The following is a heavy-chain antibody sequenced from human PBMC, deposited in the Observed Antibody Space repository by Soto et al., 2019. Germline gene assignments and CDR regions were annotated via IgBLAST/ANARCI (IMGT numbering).Heavy chain of an antibody. V-gene: IGHV1-69*02. J-gene: IGHJ6*03. D-gene: IGHD2-2*03. Sequence: QVQLVQSGAEVKKPGSSVKVSCKASGGTFSSYTISWVRQAPGQGLEWMGRIIPILGIANYAQKFQGRVTITADKSTSTADMELSSLRSDDTAVYYCARASGYCSSTSCPGGYYYYYYMDVWGKGTTVTVSS. CDR3: ARASGYCSSTSCPGGYYYYYYMDV. CDR2: IIPILGIA. CDR1: GGTFSSYT.